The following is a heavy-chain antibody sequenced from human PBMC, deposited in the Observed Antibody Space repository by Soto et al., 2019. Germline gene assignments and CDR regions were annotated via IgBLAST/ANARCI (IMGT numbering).Heavy chain of an antibody. J-gene: IGHJ5*02. CDR2: TYFRSKWYN. V-gene: IGHV6-1*01. Sequence: SQTLSLTCAIPGDSVSSNTASWNWIRQSPSRGLEWLGRTYFRSKWYNDYAVSVKSRLIINPDTSNNQFSLQLNSVTPEDTAVYFCAKGDNLGPKTGYAFDPWGQGIMVTAPQ. CDR3: AKGDNLGPKTGYAFDP. CDR1: GDSVSSNTAS. D-gene: IGHD5-12*01.